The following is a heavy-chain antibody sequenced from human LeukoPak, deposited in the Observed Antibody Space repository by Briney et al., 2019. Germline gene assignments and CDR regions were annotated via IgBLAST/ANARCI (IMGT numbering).Heavy chain of an antibody. Sequence: SETLSLTCTVSGGSISSSSYYWGWIRQPPGKGLEWIGSIYYSGSTYYNPSLKSRVTISVDTSKNQFSLKLSSVTAADTAVYYCARRSVVVPAANTLDYWGQGTLVTVSS. V-gene: IGHV4-39*01. CDR1: GGSISSSSYY. J-gene: IGHJ4*02. CDR2: IYYSGST. CDR3: ARRSVVVPAANTLDY. D-gene: IGHD2-2*01.